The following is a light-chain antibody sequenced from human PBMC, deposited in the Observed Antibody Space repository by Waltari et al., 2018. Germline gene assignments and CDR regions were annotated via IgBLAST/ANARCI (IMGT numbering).Light chain of an antibody. Sequence: EIVLTQSPATLSLSPGEIATLSCRASQSVSSYLAWYQQKPGQAPRLLIYDASNRATGIPARFSGSGSGTDFTLTISSLEPEDFAVYYCQQRSNWSVTFGGGTKVEIK. CDR3: QQRSNWSVT. CDR1: QSVSSY. J-gene: IGKJ4*01. CDR2: DAS. V-gene: IGKV3-11*01.